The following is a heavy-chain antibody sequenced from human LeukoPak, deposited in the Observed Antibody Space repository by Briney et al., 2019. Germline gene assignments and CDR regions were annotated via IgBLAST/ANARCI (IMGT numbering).Heavy chain of an antibody. CDR1: GFTFSSYA. CDR2: ISGSGGST. D-gene: IGHD2-15*01. J-gene: IGHJ4*02. CDR3: NQSEPGVVVVVAAEYYFDY. Sequence: PGGSLRLSCAASGFTFSSYAMSWVRQAPGKGLEWVSAISGSGGSTYYADSRKGRFTISRDNSKNTLYLQMNSLRAEDTAVYYPNQSEPGVVVVVAAEYYFDYWGQGTLVTVSS. V-gene: IGHV3-23*01.